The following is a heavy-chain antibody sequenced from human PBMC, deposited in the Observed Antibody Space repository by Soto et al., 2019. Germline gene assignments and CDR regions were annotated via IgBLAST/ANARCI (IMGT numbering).Heavy chain of an antibody. CDR2: IYPGDSYT. D-gene: IGHD2-15*01. Sequence: GGSLKISCKGSGYIFTDYWIALVRQMPGKAPEWMGIIYPGDSYTRYSPSFKGQVTISADKSINTAYLQWSSLKASDTAMYYCTRLISPVAARPSWGQGTLVTVSS. J-gene: IGHJ4*02. CDR3: TRLISPVAARPS. V-gene: IGHV5-51*01. CDR1: GYIFTDYW.